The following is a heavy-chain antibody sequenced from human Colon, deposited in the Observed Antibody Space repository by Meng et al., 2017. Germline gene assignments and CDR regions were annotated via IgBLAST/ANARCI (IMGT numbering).Heavy chain of an antibody. CDR1: GGSISTSGYY. Sequence: QPQLQESGPGLVKPSEALFLTCRVSGGSISTSGYYWGWIRQPPGQGLEWIGSIGHSGFTYYTPSLKSRVTVSIDTSKSQFSLMLTSVTAADTAVYYCVRSSGWVRTGFDPWGQGTLVTVSS. D-gene: IGHD6-19*01. CDR3: VRSSGWVRTGFDP. CDR2: IGHSGFT. V-gene: IGHV4-39*01. J-gene: IGHJ5*02.